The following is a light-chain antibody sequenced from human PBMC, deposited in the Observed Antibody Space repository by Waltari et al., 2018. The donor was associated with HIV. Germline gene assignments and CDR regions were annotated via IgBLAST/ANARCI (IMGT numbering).Light chain of an antibody. V-gene: IGKV3-11*01. CDR2: DAS. Sequence: EIVLTQSPATLSLSPGERATLSCRASQRVSSYLAWYQQKPGQAPRLLIYDASNRATGIPARFSGRGSGTDFTLTISSLEPEDFAVYYCQQRSNWPPEYTFGQGTKLEIK. CDR3: QQRSNWPPEYT. CDR1: QRVSSY. J-gene: IGKJ2*01.